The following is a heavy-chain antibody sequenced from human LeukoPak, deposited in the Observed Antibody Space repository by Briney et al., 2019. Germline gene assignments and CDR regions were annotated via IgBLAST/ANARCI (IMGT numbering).Heavy chain of an antibody. Sequence: SETLSLTCTVSGGSISSSSYYWGWIRQPPGKGLEWIGSIYYSGSTNYNPSLKSRVTISVDTSKTQFSLKLSSVTAADTAVYYCARNSGANYYYMDVWGKGTTVTVSS. CDR2: IYYSGST. CDR3: ARNSGANYYYMDV. D-gene: IGHD7-27*01. CDR1: GGSISSSSYY. J-gene: IGHJ6*03. V-gene: IGHV4-39*07.